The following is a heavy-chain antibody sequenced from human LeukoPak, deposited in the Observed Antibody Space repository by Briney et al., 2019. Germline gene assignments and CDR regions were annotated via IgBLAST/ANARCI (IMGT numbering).Heavy chain of an antibody. CDR2: IYYSGST. J-gene: IGHJ4*02. CDR1: GGSISSYS. CDR3: ARATSSGWYSEY. V-gene: IGHV4-59*01. D-gene: IGHD6-19*01. Sequence: SETLSLTCTVSGGSISSYSWSWIRQPPGKGLEWIGYIYYSGSTYYNPSLKSRVTMSVDTSKNQFSLKVTSVTAADTAVYYCARATSSGWYSEYWGQGTLVAVSS.